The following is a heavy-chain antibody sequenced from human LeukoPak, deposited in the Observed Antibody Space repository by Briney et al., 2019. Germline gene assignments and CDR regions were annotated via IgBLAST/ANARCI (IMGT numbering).Heavy chain of an antibody. D-gene: IGHD4-17*01. V-gene: IGHV1-2*02. CDR3: ARLTPDYGDYLYGMDV. CDR1: GYTFTGYY. Sequence: ASVKVSCKASGYTFTGYYMHWVRQAPGQGPEWMGWINPNSGGTNYAQKFQGRVTMTRDTSISTAYMELSRLRSDDTAVYYCARLTPDYGDYLYGMDVWGQGTTVTVSS. J-gene: IGHJ6*02. CDR2: INPNSGGT.